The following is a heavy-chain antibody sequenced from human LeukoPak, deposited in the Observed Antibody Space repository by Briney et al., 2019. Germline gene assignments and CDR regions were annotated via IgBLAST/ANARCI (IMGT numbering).Heavy chain of an antibody. CDR3: ARGRMRFLPAATDAFDI. CDR1: GYTFTRYY. V-gene: IGHV1-46*01. J-gene: IGHJ3*02. D-gene: IGHD2-2*01. CDR2: INPSGGST. Sequence: GASVKVSCKASGYTFTRYYIHWVRQAPGQGLEWMGVINPSGGSTSYAQKFQGRVTMTRDMSTSIVYMELRSLRSDDTAVYYCARGRMRFLPAATDAFDIWGQGTMVTVSS.